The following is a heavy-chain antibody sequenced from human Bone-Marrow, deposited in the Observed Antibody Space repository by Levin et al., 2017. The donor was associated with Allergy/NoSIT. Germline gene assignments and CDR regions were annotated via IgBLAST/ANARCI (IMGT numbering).Heavy chain of an antibody. CDR2: IYSCGST. CDR3: ARGKWELFDY. D-gene: IGHD1-26*01. V-gene: IGHV3-66*03. J-gene: IGHJ4*02. Sequence: SGGSLRLSCAASGFTVSSNYMSWVRQAPGKGLEWVSVIYSCGSTYYADSVKGRFTISRDNSKNTLYLQMNSLRAEDTAVYYCARGKWELFDYWGQGTLVTVSS. CDR1: GFTVSSNY.